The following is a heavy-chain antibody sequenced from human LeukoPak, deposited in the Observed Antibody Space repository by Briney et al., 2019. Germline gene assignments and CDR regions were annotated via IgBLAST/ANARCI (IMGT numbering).Heavy chain of an antibody. V-gene: IGHV3-7*01. D-gene: IGHD1-26*01. CDR3: ARAPTRIVGATMGFRVYFDY. CDR2: IKQEGSEK. Sequence: GGSLTLSCAVSGVTHSIYWVRCVRHPRGRGGEWVGNIKQEGSEKYYVDSVKGRLTISRDNAKNSLYLQMNSLRAEDTAVYYCARAPTRIVGATMGFRVYFDYWGQGTLVTVSS. J-gene: IGHJ4*02. CDR1: GVTHSIYW.